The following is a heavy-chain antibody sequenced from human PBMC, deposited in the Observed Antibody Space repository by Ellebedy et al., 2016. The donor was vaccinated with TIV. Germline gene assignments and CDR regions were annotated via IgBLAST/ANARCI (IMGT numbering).Heavy chain of an antibody. J-gene: IGHJ6*02. Sequence: AASVKVSCMASGYTFTSYAISWVRQAPGQGLEWMGRIIPIVGIANYAQKFQGRVTITADKSTSTAYMELSSLRSEDTAVYYCARSHFGGSYGMDVWGQGTTVTVSS. CDR3: ARSHFGGSYGMDV. V-gene: IGHV1-69*04. CDR1: GYTFTSYA. D-gene: IGHD3-16*01. CDR2: IIPIVGIA.